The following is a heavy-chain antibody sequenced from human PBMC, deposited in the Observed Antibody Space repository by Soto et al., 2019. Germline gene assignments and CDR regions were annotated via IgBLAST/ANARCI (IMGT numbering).Heavy chain of an antibody. D-gene: IGHD2-21*02. CDR2: ISWNSGSI. J-gene: IGHJ4*02. V-gene: IGHV3-9*01. CDR3: AKDFGVTCSSLDS. Sequence: PXGSLRLSCTASGFTFDDYAMHWVRQPPGKCLEWVSGISWNSGSIGYADSVKGRFTISRDNANNSLYLQMNSLRAEDTALYYCAKDFGVTCSSLDSWGQGTLVTVSS. CDR1: GFTFDDYA.